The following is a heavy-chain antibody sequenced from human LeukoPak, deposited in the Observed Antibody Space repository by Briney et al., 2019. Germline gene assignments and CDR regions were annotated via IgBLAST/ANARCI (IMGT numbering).Heavy chain of an antibody. CDR1: GFTVSSNY. CDR2: IYSGGST. D-gene: IGHD5-12*01. CDR3: ARANSGYDFRGYYYSYMDV. V-gene: IGHV3-53*01. J-gene: IGHJ6*03. Sequence: GGSLRLSCAASGFTVSSNYMSWVRQVPGKGLEWVSVIYSGGSTYYADSVKGRFTISRDDSKNTLYLQMNSLRAEDTVVYYCARANSGYDFRGYYYSYMDVWGKGTTVTVSS.